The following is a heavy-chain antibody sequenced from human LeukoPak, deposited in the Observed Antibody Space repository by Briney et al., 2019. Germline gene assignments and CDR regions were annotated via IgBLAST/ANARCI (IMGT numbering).Heavy chain of an antibody. Sequence: GGSLRLSCAASGFTFSSYAMSWVRQAPGKGLEWVSAISGSGGSTYYADSVKGRFTISRDNSKNTLYLQMNSLRAEDTAVYYCAKIADLRLRYFDWLSESPYYFDYWGQGTLVTVSS. CDR3: AKIADLRLRYFDWLSESPYYFDY. V-gene: IGHV3-23*01. D-gene: IGHD3-9*01. CDR1: GFTFSSYA. J-gene: IGHJ4*02. CDR2: ISGSGGST.